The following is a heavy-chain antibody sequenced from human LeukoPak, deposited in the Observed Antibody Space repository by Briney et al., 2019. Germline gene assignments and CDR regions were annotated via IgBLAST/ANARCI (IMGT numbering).Heavy chain of an antibody. D-gene: IGHD3-16*01. CDR1: GGTFSSYG. V-gene: IGHV1-69*13. CDR3: ARGQGGGYFDY. CDR2: IIPMFGTV. J-gene: IGHJ4*02. Sequence: ASVKVSCKAYGGTFSSYGINWVRQAPGQGLEWMGGIIPMFGTVDYAQKFQGRVTITADQPTSTAYMELSGLRSEDTAVYYCARGQGGGYFDYGGRETLVTVSS.